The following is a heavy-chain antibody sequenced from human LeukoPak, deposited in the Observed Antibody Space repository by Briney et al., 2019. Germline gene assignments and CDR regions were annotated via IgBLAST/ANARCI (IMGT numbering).Heavy chain of an antibody. Sequence: GASVKVSCKATGYTFTSYGISWVRQAPGQGLEWMGWISAYNGNTNYAQKLQGRVTMTTDTSTSTAYMELRSLRSDDTAVYYCARGLYYYGSGSYFMYWGQGTLVTVSS. CDR2: ISAYNGNT. V-gene: IGHV1-18*01. D-gene: IGHD3-10*01. J-gene: IGHJ4*02. CDR1: GYTFTSYG. CDR3: ARGLYYYGSGSYFMY.